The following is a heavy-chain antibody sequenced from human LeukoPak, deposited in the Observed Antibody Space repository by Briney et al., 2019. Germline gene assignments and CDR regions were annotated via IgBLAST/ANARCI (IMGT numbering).Heavy chain of an antibody. CDR3: ARVARPYYYDSSGTPRGAFDI. J-gene: IGHJ3*02. CDR1: GGSISSYY. CDR2: IYYSGST. V-gene: IGHV4-59*01. D-gene: IGHD3-22*01. Sequence: SETLSLTCTVSGGSISSYYWSWIRQPPGKGLEWIGYIYYSGSTNYNLSLKGRVTISVDTSKNQFSLKLSSVTAADTAVYYCARVARPYYYDSSGTPRGAFDIWGQGTMVTVSS.